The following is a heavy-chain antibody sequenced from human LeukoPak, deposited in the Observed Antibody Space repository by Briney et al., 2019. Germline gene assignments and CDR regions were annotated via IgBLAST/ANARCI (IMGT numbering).Heavy chain of an antibody. V-gene: IGHV1-18*04. CDR2: VSAYNAHT. CDR1: GYTFTNYG. CDR3: ARTLGYYGSTSCYEVFDY. D-gene: IGHD2-2*01. J-gene: IGHJ4*02. Sequence: ASVKVSCKASGYTFTNYGFTWVRQAPGQGLEWVGWVSAYNAHTNYAQKVQGGVTMTTDTSTSTAYMELRSLRSDDTAVYYCARTLGYYGSTSCYEVFDYWGQGTLVTVSS.